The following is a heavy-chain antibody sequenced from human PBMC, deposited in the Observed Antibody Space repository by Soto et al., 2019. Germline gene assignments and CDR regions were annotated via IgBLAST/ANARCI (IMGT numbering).Heavy chain of an antibody. CDR3: ARSMTTVVTLDY. V-gene: IGHV4-39*01. J-gene: IGHJ4*02. CDR2: IYYSGST. Sequence: QLQLQESGPGLVKPSETLSLTCTVSGGSISSSSYYWGWIRQPPGKGLEWIGSIYYSGSTYYNPSLKSRVTISVDTPKNQFSLQLSSVTAADTAVYYCARSMTTVVTLDYWGQGTLVTVSS. D-gene: IGHD4-17*01. CDR1: GGSISSSSYY.